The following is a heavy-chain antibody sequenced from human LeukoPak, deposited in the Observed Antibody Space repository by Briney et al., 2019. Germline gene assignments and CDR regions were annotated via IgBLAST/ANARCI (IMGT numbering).Heavy chain of an antibody. J-gene: IGHJ3*02. CDR3: ARHRRDGYKSYDAFDI. D-gene: IGHD5-24*01. V-gene: IGHV5-51*01. CDR1: GYSFTSYW. Sequence: GESLKISCKTSGYSFTSYWIGWVRQMPGKGLEWMGIIYPGDSDTRYSPSFQGQVTISADKSISTAYLQWSSLKASDTAMYYCARHRRDGYKSYDAFDIWGQGTMVTVSS. CDR2: IYPGDSDT.